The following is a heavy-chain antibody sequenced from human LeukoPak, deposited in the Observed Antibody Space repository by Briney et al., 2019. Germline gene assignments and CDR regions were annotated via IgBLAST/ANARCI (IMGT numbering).Heavy chain of an antibody. CDR1: GFTFSSYA. D-gene: IGHD3-10*01. CDR3: ARGPNYGSRSDYFDY. J-gene: IGHJ4*02. Sequence: GGSLRLSCAASGFTFSSYAMSWVRQAPGKGLEWVSAISGSGGSTYYADSVKGRFTISRDNAMNSLYLQMNSLRAEDTAVYYCARGPNYGSRSDYFDYWGQGTLVTVSS. V-gene: IGHV3-23*01. CDR2: ISGSGGST.